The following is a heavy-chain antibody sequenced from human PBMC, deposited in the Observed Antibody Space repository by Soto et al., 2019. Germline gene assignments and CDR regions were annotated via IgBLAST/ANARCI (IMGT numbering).Heavy chain of an antibody. V-gene: IGHV3-13*01. CDR1: GFTFSSYD. Sequence: EVQLVESGGGLVQPGGSLRLSCAASGFTFSSYDMHWVRQPPGKGLEWVSGIATAGDTYYADSVKGRFTISRENAKNSFYLQMNSLRAEDTAGYYCARVPSDEGGFEELYYYYGLDVWGQGTTVTVSS. D-gene: IGHD3-10*01. CDR3: ARVPSDEGGFEELYYYYGLDV. J-gene: IGHJ6*02. CDR2: IATAGDT.